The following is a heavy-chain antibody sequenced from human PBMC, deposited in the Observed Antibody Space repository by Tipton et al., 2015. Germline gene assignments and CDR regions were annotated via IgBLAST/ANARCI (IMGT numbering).Heavy chain of an antibody. D-gene: IGHD3-3*01. J-gene: IGHJ6*02. CDR2: INTHVDGT. CDR3: ARGPTIFGRGRNYGMDV. CDR1: GYSFTGYF. Sequence: QLVQSGPEVKRPGASVKVSCKASGYSFTGYFIHWVRQAPGQGLECMGWINTHVDGTKFAQKFQGRVTMTRDTSISTAYMELSRLTSDDTAVYYCARGPTIFGRGRNYGMDVWGQGTTVTVSS. V-gene: IGHV1-2*02.